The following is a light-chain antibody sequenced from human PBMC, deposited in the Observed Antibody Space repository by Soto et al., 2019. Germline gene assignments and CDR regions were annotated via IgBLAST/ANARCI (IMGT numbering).Light chain of an antibody. V-gene: IGKV3-20*01. CDR1: QSVSNSY. Sequence: EIVLTKSPGTLSLSPGEIATLSCRASQSVSNSYLAWYQQKPGQAPRLLIYGASSRATGIPDRFSGSGSGTDFNLIISRLEPEDFALYYCQQYGSSFTFGPGTKVDIK. CDR2: GAS. J-gene: IGKJ3*01. CDR3: QQYGSSFT.